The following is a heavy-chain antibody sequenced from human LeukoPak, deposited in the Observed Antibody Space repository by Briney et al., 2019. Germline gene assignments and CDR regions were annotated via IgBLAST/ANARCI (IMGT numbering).Heavy chain of an antibody. CDR3: ARGRGSSWYPPTYYFDY. J-gene: IGHJ4*02. V-gene: IGHV4-31*03. D-gene: IGHD6-13*01. CDR2: IYYSGST. CDR1: GGSISSGGYY. Sequence: SETLSLTCTVSGGSISSGGYYWSWIRQHPGKGLEWIGYIYYSGSTYYNPSLKSRVTISVDTSKNQFSLKLSSVTAADTAVYYCARGRGSSWYPPTYYFDYWGQGTLVTVSS.